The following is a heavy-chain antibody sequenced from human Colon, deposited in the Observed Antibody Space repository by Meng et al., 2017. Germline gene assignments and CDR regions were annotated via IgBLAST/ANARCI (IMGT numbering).Heavy chain of an antibody. CDR2: INQDASSK. CDR1: GFPFSNYW. J-gene: IGHJ3*02. CDR3: THPLIVGVANALDI. Sequence: GGSLRLSCAASGFPFSNYWMSWVRQAPGKGLEWVANINQDASSKDYVASVKGRFTISRDNAKNSLYLQMNSLRAEDTAVYYCTHPLIVGVANALDIWGPGTMVTVSS. V-gene: IGHV3-7*01. D-gene: IGHD1-26*01.